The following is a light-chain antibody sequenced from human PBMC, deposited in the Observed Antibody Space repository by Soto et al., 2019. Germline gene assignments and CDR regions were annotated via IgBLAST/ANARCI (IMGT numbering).Light chain of an antibody. CDR1: QGVTTY. CDR3: QQYNNWPFS. CDR2: DVS. V-gene: IGKV3-15*01. Sequence: EILMTQSPATLPVSPGERVTLSCRAGQGVTTYFAWYQQKSGQSPRLLIYDVSSRATGVPSRFSGTGSETDFTLTISGLQSEDSAIYFCQQYNNWPFSFGQGTRLEIK. J-gene: IGKJ5*01.